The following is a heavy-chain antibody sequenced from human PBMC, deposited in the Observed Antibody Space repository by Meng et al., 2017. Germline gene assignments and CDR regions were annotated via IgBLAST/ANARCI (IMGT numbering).Heavy chain of an antibody. CDR3: AKGGLSSGWYDVFYYYYYGMDV. J-gene: IGHJ6*01. CDR1: GFTFSSYA. V-gene: IGHV3-30*07. CDR2: ISYDGSNK. Sequence: GESLKISCAASGFTFSSYAMHWVRQAPGKGLEWVAVISYDGSNKYYADSVKGRFTISRDNSKNTLYLQMNSLRAEDTAVYYCAKGGLSSGWYDVFYYYYYGMDVWGQGTMVTVSS. D-gene: IGHD6-19*01.